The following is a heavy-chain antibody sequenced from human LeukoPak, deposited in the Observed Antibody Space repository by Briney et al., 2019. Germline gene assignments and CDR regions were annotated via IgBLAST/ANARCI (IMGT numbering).Heavy chain of an antibody. J-gene: IGHJ4*02. V-gene: IGHV3-7*01. CDR1: GFTFSSYW. CDR3: ARDGFMWLVGYYFDY. Sequence: GGSLRLSCAASGFTFSSYWMSWVRQAPGKGLEWVANIEQDGSEKYYVDSVKGRFTISRDNAKNSLYLQMNSLRAEDTAVYYCARDGFMWLVGYYFDYWGQGTLVTVSS. CDR2: IEQDGSEK. D-gene: IGHD6-19*01.